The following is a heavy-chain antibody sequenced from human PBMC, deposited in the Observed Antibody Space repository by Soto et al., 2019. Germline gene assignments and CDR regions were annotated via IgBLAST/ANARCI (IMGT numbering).Heavy chain of an antibody. D-gene: IGHD6-13*01. V-gene: IGHV4-59*01. J-gene: IGHJ4*02. CDR2: VYNSGST. CDR3: ARYRREAVAGYTLDN. CDR1: GGSISSNY. Sequence: SQTLSLTCTVSGGSISSNYWTWIRQPPGKGTEWIGYVYNSGSTNYNPSLKSRVTISEDTAKSQFSLKVNSMAAADTAVYYCARYRREAVAGYTLDNWGQGILVTVSS.